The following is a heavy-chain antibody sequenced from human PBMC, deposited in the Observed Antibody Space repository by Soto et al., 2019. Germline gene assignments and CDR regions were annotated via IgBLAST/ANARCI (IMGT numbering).Heavy chain of an antibody. CDR1: GYTFIAYY. CDR2: INPRDSDT. Sequence: ASVKVSCKASGYTFIAYYMHWVRQAPGQGLEWMGVINPRDSDTKYAQKFQGRVTMTRDTSTSTVFMEVNSLRSDDTAVYYCARGFPSSSRLGWLDPWGQGTLVTVSS. V-gene: IGHV1-46*01. CDR3: ARGFPSSSRLGWLDP. D-gene: IGHD2-2*01. J-gene: IGHJ5*02.